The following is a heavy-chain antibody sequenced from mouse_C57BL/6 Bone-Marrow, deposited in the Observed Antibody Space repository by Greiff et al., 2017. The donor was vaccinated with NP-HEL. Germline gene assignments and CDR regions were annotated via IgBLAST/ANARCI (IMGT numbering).Heavy chain of an antibody. Sequence: VKLMESGPGLVQPSQSLSITCTVSGFSLTSYGVHWVRQSPGKGLEWLGVIWRGGSTDYNAAFMSRLSITKDNSKSQVFFKMNSLQADDTAIYYCAKRSNYDYYYAMDYWGQGTSVTVSS. CDR2: IWRGGST. J-gene: IGHJ4*01. CDR3: AKRSNYDYYYAMDY. V-gene: IGHV2-5*01. D-gene: IGHD2-5*01. CDR1: GFSLTSYG.